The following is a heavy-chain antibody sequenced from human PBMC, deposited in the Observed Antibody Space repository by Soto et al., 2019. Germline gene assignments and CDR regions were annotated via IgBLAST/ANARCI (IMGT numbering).Heavy chain of an antibody. CDR3: AKDSHCSGGSCDQSYYYYGMDV. D-gene: IGHD2-15*01. CDR2: ISYDGSNK. Sequence: QVQLVESGGGVVQPGRSLRLSCAASGFTFSSYGMHWVRQAPGKGLEWVAVISYDGSNKYYADSVKGRFTISRHNSKNTLYLQMNSLRAEDTAVYYCAKDSHCSGGSCDQSYYYYGMDVWGQGTTVTVSS. CDR1: GFTFSSYG. V-gene: IGHV3-30*18. J-gene: IGHJ6*02.